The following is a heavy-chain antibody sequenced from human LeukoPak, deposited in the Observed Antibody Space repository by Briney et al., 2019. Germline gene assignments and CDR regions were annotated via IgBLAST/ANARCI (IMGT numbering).Heavy chain of an antibody. D-gene: IGHD3/OR15-3a*01. CDR2: IWYDGSNK. V-gene: IGHV3-33*01. CDR3: ARDHRDWLFSYYFDY. CDR1: GFTFSSYG. J-gene: IGHJ4*02. Sequence: PGGSLRLSCAASGFTFSSYGMHWVRQAPCKGLEWVAVIWYDGSNKYYADSVKGRFTISRDNSKNTLYLQMNSLRAEDTAVYYCARDHRDWLFSYYFDYWGQGTLVTVSS.